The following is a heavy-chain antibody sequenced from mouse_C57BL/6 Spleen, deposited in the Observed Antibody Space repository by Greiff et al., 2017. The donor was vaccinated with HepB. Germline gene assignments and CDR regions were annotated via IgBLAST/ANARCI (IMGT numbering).Heavy chain of an antibody. V-gene: IGHV1-62-2*01. D-gene: IGHD2-5*01. CDR3: ARHEEDSKRAYAMDY. J-gene: IGHJ4*01. Sequence: VKLVESGAELVKPGASVKLSCKASGYTFTEYTIHWVKQRSGQGLEWIGWFYPGSGSIKYNEKFKDKATLTADKSSSTVYMELSRLTSEDSAVYFCARHEEDSKRAYAMDYWGQGTSVTVSS. CDR2: FYPGSGSI. CDR1: GYTFTEYT.